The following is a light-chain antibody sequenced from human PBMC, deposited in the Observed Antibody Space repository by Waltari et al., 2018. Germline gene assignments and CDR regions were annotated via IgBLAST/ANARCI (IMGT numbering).Light chain of an antibody. CDR3: QQYDNWLGT. Sequence: EIVMRQSPATLSVFPGDRATLSCRASQSIRSNLAWYQHKPGQAPRLLIYGASTRATGIPARFSGSGSGTEFTLTISSLQSEDFAVYFCQQYDNWLGTFGQGTKVEIK. J-gene: IGKJ1*01. V-gene: IGKV3-15*01. CDR2: GAS. CDR1: QSIRSN.